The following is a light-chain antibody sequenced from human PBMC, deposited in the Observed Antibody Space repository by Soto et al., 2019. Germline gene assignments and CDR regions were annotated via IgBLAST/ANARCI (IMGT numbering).Light chain of an antibody. CDR3: HQYGSSPPYT. Sequence: EIVLTQSPGTLSLSPGERATLSCRASQIVAGSYLAWYQQKPGQAPRLRIYGASSRATGIPDRLSGSGSGTDFTITISRLEPEVFAVYYCHQYGSSPPYTFGQGTKLDI. CDR1: QIVAGSY. J-gene: IGKJ2*01. CDR2: GAS. V-gene: IGKV3-20*01.